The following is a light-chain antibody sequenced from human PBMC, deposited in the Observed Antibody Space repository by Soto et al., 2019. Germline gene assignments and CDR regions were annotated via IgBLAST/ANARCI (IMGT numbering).Light chain of an antibody. V-gene: IGKV1-5*01. Sequence: DIQMTQSPSTLSASVGDRVTITCRAIQSISSWLAWYQQKPGKAPKLLIYDASSLESGVPSRFSGSGSGTEFTLTISSLQSEDFAVYYCQQYNNWPRALTFGGGTKVDI. CDR1: QSISSW. J-gene: IGKJ4*01. CDR3: QQYNNWPRALT. CDR2: DAS.